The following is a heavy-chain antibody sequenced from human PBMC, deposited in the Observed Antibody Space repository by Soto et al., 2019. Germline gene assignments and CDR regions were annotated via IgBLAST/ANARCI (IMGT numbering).Heavy chain of an antibody. CDR1: GFTFSSYG. CDR3: ARGMGYYYYYGMDV. Sequence: QVQLVESGGGVVQPGRSLRLSRAASGFTFSSYGMHWVRQAPGKGLEWVAVIWYDGSNKYYADSVKGRFTISRDNXXNTLYLQMNSLRAEDTAVYYCARGMGYYYYYGMDVWGQGTTVTVSS. J-gene: IGHJ6*02. CDR2: IWYDGSNK. V-gene: IGHV3-33*01.